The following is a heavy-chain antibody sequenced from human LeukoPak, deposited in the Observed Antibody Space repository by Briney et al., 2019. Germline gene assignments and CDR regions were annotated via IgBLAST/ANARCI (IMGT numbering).Heavy chain of an antibody. J-gene: IGHJ4*02. CDR3: ARDKVAGVGALDY. CDR2: INPNSGGT. CDR1: GDTFTGYY. V-gene: IGHV1-2*02. Sequence: VGSVKVSCKASGDTFTGYYIYWGRQAPGQGLEGMGRINPNSGGTNYAQKFQGRVTMTRDTSISTAYMELSRLRSDDTAVYYCARDKVAGVGALDYWGQGTLVTVSS. D-gene: IGHD3-16*01.